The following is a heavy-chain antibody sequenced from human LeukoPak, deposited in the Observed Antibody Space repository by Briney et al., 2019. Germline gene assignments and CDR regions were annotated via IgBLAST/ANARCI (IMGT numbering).Heavy chain of an antibody. CDR1: GGSVSDYY. D-gene: IGHD3-9*01. CDR3: ARRVTIWNWFDP. J-gene: IGHJ5*02. V-gene: IGHV4-34*01. Sequence: SETLSLTCTISGGSVSDYYWSWIRQSPGKGLEWIGEINHSGSTNYNPSLKSRVTISVDTSKNQFSLKLSSVTAADTAVYYCARRVTIWNWFDPWGQGTLVTVSS. CDR2: INHSGST.